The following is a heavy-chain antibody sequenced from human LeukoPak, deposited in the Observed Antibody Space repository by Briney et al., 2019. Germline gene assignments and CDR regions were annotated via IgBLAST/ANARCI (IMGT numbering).Heavy chain of an antibody. V-gene: IGHV4-59*01. CDR3: ARDSGSYDYGWTNWFDP. Sequence: SETLSLTCTVSGGSISSYYWSWIRQPPGKGLEWIGYIYYSGSTNYNPSLKSRVTISVDTSKNQFSLKLSSVTAADTAVYYCARDSGSYDYGWTNWFDPWGQGTLVTVSS. D-gene: IGHD3-16*01. CDR2: IYYSGST. CDR1: GGSISSYY. J-gene: IGHJ5*02.